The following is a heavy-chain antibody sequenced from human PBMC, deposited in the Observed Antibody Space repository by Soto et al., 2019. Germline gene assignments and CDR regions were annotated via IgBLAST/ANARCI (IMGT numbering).Heavy chain of an antibody. D-gene: IGHD6-6*01. CDR1: GFTFSSYA. J-gene: IGHJ6*02. V-gene: IGHV3-23*01. Sequence: VGSLRLSCAASGFTFSSYAMSWVRLAPGKGLEWVSVISGSGGSTYYADSVKGRFTISRDNSRNTLYLQMNSLRAEDMAVYYCAKHSSSSGSYYYYIMDVWGQGTTVTVSS. CDR3: AKHSSSSGSYYYYIMDV. CDR2: ISGSGGST.